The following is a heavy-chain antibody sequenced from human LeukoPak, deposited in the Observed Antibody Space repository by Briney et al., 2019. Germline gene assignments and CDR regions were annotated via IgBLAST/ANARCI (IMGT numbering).Heavy chain of an antibody. J-gene: IGHJ3*02. Sequence: PGGSLRLSXAASGFTFSSYSMNWVRQAPGKGLEWVSSISSSSSYIYYADSVKGRFTISRDNAKNSLYLQMNSLRAEDTAVYYCAMTSSGWRPLDAFDIWGQGTMVTVSS. D-gene: IGHD6-19*01. CDR2: ISSSSSYI. CDR3: AMTSSGWRPLDAFDI. V-gene: IGHV3-21*01. CDR1: GFTFSSYS.